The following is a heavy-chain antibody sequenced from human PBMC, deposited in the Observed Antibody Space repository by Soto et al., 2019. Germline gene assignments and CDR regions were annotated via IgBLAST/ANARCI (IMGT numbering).Heavy chain of an antibody. CDR3: ARDSQADVNTRGPFHHYYYGMDV. CDR1: GGSITTGDW. D-gene: IGHD3-10*01. V-gene: IGHV4-4*02. Sequence: SETLSLTCGVSGGSITTGDWWVWVRQSPDKGLEWIGEVYHSGSTKFNPSLKRRLTLSVDKSKNQFSLRLTSLTAADTAVYFCARDSQADVNTRGPFHHYYYGMDVWGQGTTVTVSS. CDR2: VYHSGST. J-gene: IGHJ6*02.